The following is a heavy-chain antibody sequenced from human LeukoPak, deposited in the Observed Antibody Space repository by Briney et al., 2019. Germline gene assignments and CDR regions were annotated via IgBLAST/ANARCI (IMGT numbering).Heavy chain of an antibody. CDR1: GGSISTNNW. CDR3: SRGPSVAARLDY. CDR2: IYHNGNT. J-gene: IGHJ4*02. V-gene: IGHV4-4*02. Sequence: SETLSLTCAVSGGSISTNNWWGWVRQPPGKGLEWIGEIYHNGNTNYNPSLKSRLTISVDKSKNQFSLNLSSVTAADTAVYYCSRGPSVAARLDYWGQGTLVTVTS. D-gene: IGHD5-12*01.